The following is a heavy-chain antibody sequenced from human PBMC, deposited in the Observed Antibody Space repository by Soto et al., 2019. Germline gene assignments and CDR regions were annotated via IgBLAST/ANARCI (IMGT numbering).Heavy chain of an antibody. D-gene: IGHD4-17*01. V-gene: IGHV3-23*01. CDR3: EKVGWDTTTSVTRGYFQH. Sequence: EVQLLESGGGLVQPGGSLRLSCAASGFTFSSYAMNWVRQAPGKGLEWVSTIRGSGGGTYYADSEKGRFTISSDKSKNTLYLQMNSLRAEDTAVYYCEKVGWDTTTSVTRGYFQHWGQGNRVTVSS. CDR2: IRGSGGGT. CDR1: GFTFSSYA. J-gene: IGHJ1*01.